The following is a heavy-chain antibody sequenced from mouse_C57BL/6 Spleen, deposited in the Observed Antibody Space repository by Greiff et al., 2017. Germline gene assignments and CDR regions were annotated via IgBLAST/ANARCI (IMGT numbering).Heavy chain of an antibody. D-gene: IGHD1-1*01. V-gene: IGHV1-61*01. Sequence: QVQLKESGAELVRPGSSVKLSCKASGYTFTSYWMDWVKQRPGQGLEWIGNIYPSDSETHYNQKFKDKATLTVDKSSSTAYMQLSSLTSEDSAVYYCARLSGPTVDAMDYWGQGTSVTVSS. CDR3: ARLSGPTVDAMDY. CDR1: GYTFTSYW. CDR2: IYPSDSET. J-gene: IGHJ4*01.